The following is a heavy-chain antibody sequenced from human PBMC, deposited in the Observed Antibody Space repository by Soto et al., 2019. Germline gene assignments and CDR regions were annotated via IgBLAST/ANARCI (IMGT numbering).Heavy chain of an antibody. CDR2: IIPILGIA. Sequence: QFQLVQSGAEVKKPGSSVKVSCKASGGTFSSYTISWVRQAPGQGREWMGRIIPILGIANYAQKFQGRVTITADKSTSTAYMELSSLRSEDTAVYYCARLHRDYYYMDVWGKGTKVTVSS. J-gene: IGHJ6*03. CDR1: GGTFSSYT. D-gene: IGHD3-10*01. CDR3: ARLHRDYYYMDV. V-gene: IGHV1-69*02.